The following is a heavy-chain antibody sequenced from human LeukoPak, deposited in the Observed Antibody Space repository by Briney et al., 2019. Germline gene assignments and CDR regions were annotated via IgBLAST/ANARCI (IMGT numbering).Heavy chain of an antibody. CDR1: GFTFSDYY. CDR3: AGSKYYYYMDV. D-gene: IGHD5/OR15-5a*01. CDR2: ISSSGSTI. Sequence: KSGGSLRLSCAASGFTFSDYYMSWIRQAPGKGLEWVSYISSSGSTIYYADSVKGRFTIPRDNAKNSLYLQMNSLRAEDTAVYYCAGSKYYYYMDVWGKGTTVTVSS. J-gene: IGHJ6*03. V-gene: IGHV3-11*01.